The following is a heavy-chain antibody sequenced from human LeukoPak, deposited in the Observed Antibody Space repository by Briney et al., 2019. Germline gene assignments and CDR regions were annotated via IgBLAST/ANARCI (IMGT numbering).Heavy chain of an antibody. D-gene: IGHD4-17*01. J-gene: IGHJ5*02. Sequence: GRSLRLSCTASGFTFSSYAMHWVRQAPGKGLEWVALIPYDGSNKYYADSVKGRLTISRDNSKNTLYLQMNSLRAEDTAVYYCAKDPTVTTKKSSWFDPWGQGTLVTVSS. CDR1: GFTFSSYA. CDR3: AKDPTVTTKKSSWFDP. CDR2: IPYDGSNK. V-gene: IGHV3-30-3*01.